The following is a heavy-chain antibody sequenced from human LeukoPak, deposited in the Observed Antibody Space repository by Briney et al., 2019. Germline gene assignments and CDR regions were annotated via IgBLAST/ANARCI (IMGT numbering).Heavy chain of an antibody. Sequence: SVKVSCKASGYTFTSYYMHWVRQAPGQGLEWMGGIIPIFGTANYAQKFQGRVTITADESTTTAYMELSSLRSDDTAVYYCARDLRYCVHWGQGTLVTVSS. V-gene: IGHV1-69*13. D-gene: IGHD3-9*01. J-gene: IGHJ4*02. CDR1: GYTFTSYY. CDR2: IIPIFGTA. CDR3: ARDLRYCVH.